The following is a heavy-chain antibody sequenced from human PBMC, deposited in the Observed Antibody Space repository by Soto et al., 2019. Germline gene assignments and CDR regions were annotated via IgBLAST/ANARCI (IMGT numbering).Heavy chain of an antibody. V-gene: IGHV3-30*18. CDR2: ISYDGSNK. CDR1: GFTFSSYG. J-gene: IGHJ3*02. Sequence: QVQLVESGGGVVQPGRSLRLSYAASGFTFSSYGMHWVRQAPGKGLEWVAVISYDGSNKYYADSVKGRFTISRDNSKNTLYLQMNSLRAEDTAVYYGAKEGRRIAVAGSEAFDIWGQGTMVTVSS. D-gene: IGHD6-19*01. CDR3: AKEGRRIAVAGSEAFDI.